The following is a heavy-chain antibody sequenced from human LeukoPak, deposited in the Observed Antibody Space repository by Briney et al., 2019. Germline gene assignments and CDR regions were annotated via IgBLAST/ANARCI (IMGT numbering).Heavy chain of an antibody. Sequence: GGSLRLSCAASGFSFRNYGMHWVRQSPGKGLEWVSVIYSGGSTFYGDSVKGRFTISRDNSKNTLYLQMNSLRAEDTAVYYCARARYDYGDYVGAFDIWGQGTMVTVSS. J-gene: IGHJ3*02. CDR2: IYSGGST. CDR1: GFSFRNYG. V-gene: IGHV3-53*01. D-gene: IGHD4-17*01. CDR3: ARARYDYGDYVGAFDI.